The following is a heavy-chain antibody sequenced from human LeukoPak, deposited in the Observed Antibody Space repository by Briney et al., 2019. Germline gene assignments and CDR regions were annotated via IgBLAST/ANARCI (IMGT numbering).Heavy chain of an antibody. CDR3: VRVAIVPGRTSFYYSYMDV. Sequence: TGGSLRLSCAASGFIFSSYGMHWVRQAPGKGLERVTFIHSDGENFYSADSVKGRLTVSRDNSKNTLYLQMNSLIIEDTAVYYCVRVAIVPGRTSFYYSYMDVWGKGTTVTVTS. V-gene: IGHV3-30*02. D-gene: IGHD1-26*01. CDR1: GFIFSSYG. J-gene: IGHJ6*03. CDR2: IHSDGENF.